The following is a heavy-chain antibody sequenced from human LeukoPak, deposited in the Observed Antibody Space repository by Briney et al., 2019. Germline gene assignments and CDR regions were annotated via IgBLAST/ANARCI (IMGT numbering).Heavy chain of an antibody. CDR3: AREQYYDILTGSYPGLDY. V-gene: IGHV3-11*01. D-gene: IGHD3-9*01. Sequence: GGSLRLSSAASGFTFSDYYMSWIRQAPGKGVEECSYISSSGSTIYYADSVKRRFTISRDNAKNSLYLQMNSLRAEDTAVYYCAREQYYDILTGSYPGLDYWGQGTLVTVSS. CDR2: ISSSGSTI. CDR1: GFTFSDYY. J-gene: IGHJ4*02.